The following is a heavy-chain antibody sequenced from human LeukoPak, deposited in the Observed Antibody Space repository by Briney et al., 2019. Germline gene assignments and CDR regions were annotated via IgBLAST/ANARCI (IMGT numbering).Heavy chain of an antibody. D-gene: IGHD3-10*01. CDR3: ARGASRYYGSGSYRRPYGMDV. J-gene: IGHJ6*02. CDR2: INHSGST. Sequence: SETLSLTCAVYGGSFSGYYWSWIRQPPGKGLEWIGEINHSGSTNYNPSLKSRVTISVDTSKNQFSLKLGSVTAADTAVYYCARGASRYYGSGSYRRPYGMDVWGQGTTVTVSS. CDR1: GGSFSGYY. V-gene: IGHV4-34*01.